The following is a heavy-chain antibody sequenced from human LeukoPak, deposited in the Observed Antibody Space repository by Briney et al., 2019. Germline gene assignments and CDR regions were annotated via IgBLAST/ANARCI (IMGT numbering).Heavy chain of an antibody. CDR1: GYSLTALS. CDR2: FDPEVGKT. J-gene: IGHJ4*02. D-gene: IGHD2-21*01. Sequence: GASVKVSCKVSGYSLTALSMHWVRQAPGKGLGWMGGFDPEVGKTMYAEKLDGRLTVTDDTSTDTAYMQLSSLRLEDTAVYYCATDMVGYCGDVTCYSEAYWGQGTLVTVSS. CDR3: ATDMVGYCGDVTCYSEAY. V-gene: IGHV1-24*01.